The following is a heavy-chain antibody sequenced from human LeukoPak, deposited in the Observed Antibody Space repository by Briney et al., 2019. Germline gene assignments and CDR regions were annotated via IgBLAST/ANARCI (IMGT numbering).Heavy chain of an antibody. J-gene: IGHJ3*02. CDR1: GFTFSTNA. CDR3: ARDHSGWYAFDI. V-gene: IGHV3-23*01. Sequence: GGPLSFSCAAFGFTFSTNARSWFPQAPGKGLEWVSAISDRTGSTYYSDSVKGRFTISRDNSKSTLYLQWDRPTAEDTAVYYCARDHSGWYAFDIWGQGTMVTVSS. D-gene: IGHD6-19*01. CDR2: ISDRTGST.